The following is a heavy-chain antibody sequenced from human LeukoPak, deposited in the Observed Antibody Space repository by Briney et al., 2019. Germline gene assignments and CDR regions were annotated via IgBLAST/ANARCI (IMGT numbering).Heavy chain of an antibody. Sequence: PSETLSLTCTVFGGSISSYYWSWIRQPPGKGLEWIGYIYYSGSTNYNPSLKSRVTISVDTSKNQFSLKLSSVTAADTAVYYCARAYAGAFDIWGQGTMVTVSS. J-gene: IGHJ3*02. D-gene: IGHD3-10*01. CDR1: GGSISSYY. CDR2: IYYSGST. V-gene: IGHV4-59*01. CDR3: ARAYAGAFDI.